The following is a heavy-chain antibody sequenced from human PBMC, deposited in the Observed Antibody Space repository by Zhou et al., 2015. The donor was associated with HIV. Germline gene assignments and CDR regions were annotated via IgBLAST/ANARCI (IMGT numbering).Heavy chain of an antibody. V-gene: IGHV1-69*01. CDR2: IIPIFGTA. CDR1: GGTFSSYA. D-gene: IGHD3-9*01. Sequence: QVQLVQSGAEVKKPGSSVKVSCKASGGTFSSYAISWVRQAPGQGLEWMGGIIPIFGTANYAQKFQGRVTITADESTSTAYMELSSLRSEDTAVYYCARNYDILTGYTTNWYFDLWGRGTLVTVSS. J-gene: IGHJ2*01. CDR3: ARNYDILTGYTTNWYFDL.